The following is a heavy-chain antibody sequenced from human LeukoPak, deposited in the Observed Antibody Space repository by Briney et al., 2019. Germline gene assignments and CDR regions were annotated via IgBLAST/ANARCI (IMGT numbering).Heavy chain of an antibody. D-gene: IGHD3-22*01. CDR3: ARTALRGNYDSSGYYYGNIDY. CDR1: GGTFSSYA. J-gene: IGHJ4*02. Sequence: ASVKVSCKASGGTFSSYAISWVRQVPGQGLEWMGGIIPIFGTANYAQKFQGRVTITTDESMSTAYMELSSLRSEDTAVYYCARTALRGNYDSSGYYYGNIDYWGQGTLVTVSS. CDR2: IIPIFGTA. V-gene: IGHV1-69*05.